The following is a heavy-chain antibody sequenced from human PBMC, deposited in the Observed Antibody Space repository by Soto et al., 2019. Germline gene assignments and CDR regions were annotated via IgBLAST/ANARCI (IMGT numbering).Heavy chain of an antibody. CDR1: GGSISSSTYY. V-gene: IGHV4-39*01. D-gene: IGHD6-6*01. CDR2: MYYTGNK. Sequence: XGTLSLTCTVSGGSISSSTYYWEWIRQPPGKGLEWIGAMYYTGNKNYNPSLESRVTMSVDTSKNQFSLKLSSVTPTDTAVYYCARRSSSSLGSLFDPWGRGIRVTV. CDR3: ARRSSSSLGSLFDP. J-gene: IGHJ5*02.